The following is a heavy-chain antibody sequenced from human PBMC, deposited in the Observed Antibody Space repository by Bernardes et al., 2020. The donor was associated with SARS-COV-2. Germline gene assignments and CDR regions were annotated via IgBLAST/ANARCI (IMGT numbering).Heavy chain of an antibody. CDR1: GYTFTSYG. V-gene: IGHV1-18*04. CDR3: ASSGLPDSQYYDILAYYYYYGMDV. D-gene: IGHD3-9*01. Sequence: ASVKVSCKASGYTFTSYGISWVRQAPGQGLEWMGWISAYNGNTNYAQKLQGRVTMTTDTSTSTAYMELRSLRSDDTAVYYCASSGLPDSQYYDILAYYYYYGMDVWGQGTTVTVSS. J-gene: IGHJ6*02. CDR2: ISAYNGNT.